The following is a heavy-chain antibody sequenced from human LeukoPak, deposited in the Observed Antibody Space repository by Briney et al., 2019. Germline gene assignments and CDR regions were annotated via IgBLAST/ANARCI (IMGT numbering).Heavy chain of an antibody. D-gene: IGHD3-3*01. CDR3: AREGKYYDFWSGATHYYYYYMDV. CDR1: GGTFSSYA. Sequence: SVKVSCKASGGTFSSYAISWVRQAPGQRLEWMGGIIPIFGTANYAQKFQGRVTITADESTSTAYMELSSLRSEDTAVYYCAREGKYYDFWSGATHYYYYYMDVWGKGTTVTVSS. CDR2: IIPIFGTA. J-gene: IGHJ6*03. V-gene: IGHV1-69*01.